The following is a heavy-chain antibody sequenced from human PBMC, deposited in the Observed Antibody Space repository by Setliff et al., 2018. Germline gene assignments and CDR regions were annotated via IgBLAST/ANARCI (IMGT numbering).Heavy chain of an antibody. V-gene: IGHV3-23*01. CDR1: GFTFSSYA. Sequence: PGGSLRLSCAVSGFTFSSYAMSWVRQAPGKGPEWVSGISTSGVSTYYADSVKGRFTLSRDNSKNTLYLQMNSLRAEDTAVYYCARGSYSSSFGGQGTQVTVSS. CDR3: ARGSYSSSF. J-gene: IGHJ4*02. CDR2: ISTSGVST. D-gene: IGHD6-6*01.